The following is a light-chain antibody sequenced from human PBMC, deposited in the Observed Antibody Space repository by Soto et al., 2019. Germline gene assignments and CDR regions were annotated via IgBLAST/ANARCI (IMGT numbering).Light chain of an antibody. V-gene: IGKV2-28*01. Sequence: EIVMTQSPLSLPVTPGEPASISCRSSQSLLHSNGYNYLDWYLQKTGQSPQLLIYLGFNRASGVPDRFRGSGSGTDFTLKISRVEAEDVGVYYCMQALQTPITFGQGTRLEI. CDR1: QSLLHSNGYNY. CDR3: MQALQTPIT. CDR2: LGF. J-gene: IGKJ5*01.